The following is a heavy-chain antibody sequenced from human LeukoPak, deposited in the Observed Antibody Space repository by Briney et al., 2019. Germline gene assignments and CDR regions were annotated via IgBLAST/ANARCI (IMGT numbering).Heavy chain of an antibody. D-gene: IGHD4/OR15-4a*01. Sequence: GGSLRLSCAASGFAFSTENMNWARQAPGKGLEWVSYISTGGGTIYYADSVKGRFSISRDNARNSLYLQMNSLRAEDTAVYYCVRSGAFGAHNYWGQGTLVTVSS. CDR2: ISTGGGTI. V-gene: IGHV3-48*01. CDR3: VRSGAFGAHNY. CDR1: GFAFSTEN. J-gene: IGHJ4*02.